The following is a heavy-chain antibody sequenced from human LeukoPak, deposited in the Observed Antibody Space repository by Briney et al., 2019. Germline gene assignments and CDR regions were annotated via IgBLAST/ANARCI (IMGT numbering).Heavy chain of an antibody. CDR1: GGSISSSNW. CDR3: ARAPSRRGVVVPAANYYYYGMDV. D-gene: IGHD2-2*01. Sequence: AGTLSLTCAVSGGSISSSNWWRWVRPPPGKGLEWIGEIYHSGSTNYNPSLKSRVTISVDKSKNQFSLKLSSVTAADTAAYYCARAPSRRGVVVPAANYYYYGMDVWGKGTTVTVSS. J-gene: IGHJ6*04. CDR2: IYHSGST. V-gene: IGHV4-4*02.